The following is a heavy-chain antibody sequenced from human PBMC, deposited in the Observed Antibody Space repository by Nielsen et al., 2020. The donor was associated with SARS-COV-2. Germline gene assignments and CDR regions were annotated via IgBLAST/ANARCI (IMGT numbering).Heavy chain of an antibody. D-gene: IGHD2-8*01. V-gene: IGHV3-64*04. CDR2: ISSNGGST. Sequence: GESLKISCSASGFTFSSYAMHWVRQAPGKGLEYVSAISSNGGSTYYADSVKGRFTISRDNSKNTLYLQMNSLRAEDTAVYYCAKDVYGVCSNWGQGTLVTVSS. J-gene: IGHJ4*02. CDR1: GFTFSSYA. CDR3: AKDVYGVCSN.